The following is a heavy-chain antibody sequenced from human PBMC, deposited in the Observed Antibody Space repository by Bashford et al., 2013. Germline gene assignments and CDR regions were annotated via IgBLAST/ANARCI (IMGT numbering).Heavy chain of an antibody. CDR3: ARNFDYYDSSGPRGENFDY. D-gene: IGHD3-22*01. J-gene: IGHJ4*02. V-gene: IGHV4-61*01. CDR1: GGSVSSGSYY. Sequence: SETLSLTCTVSGGSVSSGSYYWSWIRQPPGKGLEWIGYIYYSGSTNYNPSLKSRVTISVDTSKNQFSLKLSSVTAADTAVYYCARNFDYYDSSGPRGENFDYWGQGTLVTVSS. CDR2: IYYSGST.